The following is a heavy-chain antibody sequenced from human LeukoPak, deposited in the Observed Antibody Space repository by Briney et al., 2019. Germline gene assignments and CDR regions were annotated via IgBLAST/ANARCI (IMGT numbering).Heavy chain of an antibody. CDR3: AKKGMSSGYYSDY. D-gene: IGHD3-22*01. CDR1: GFTVSSNY. Sequence: GGSLRLSCAASGFTVSSNYMSWVRQAPGKGLEWVSIIYSASSTYYADSVKGRFTISRDNSKNTLYLQMNSLRAEDTAVYYCAKKGMSSGYYSDYWGQGTLVTVSS. CDR2: IYSASST. V-gene: IGHV3-53*01. J-gene: IGHJ4*02.